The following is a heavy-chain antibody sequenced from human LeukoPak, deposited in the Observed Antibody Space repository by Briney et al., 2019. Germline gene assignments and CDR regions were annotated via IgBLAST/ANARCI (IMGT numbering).Heavy chain of an antibody. V-gene: IGHV1-8*01. J-gene: IGHJ4*02. CDR1: GYTFTSYD. CDR2: MNPNSGNT. Sequence: ASVKVSCKASGYTFTSYDINWVRQATGQGLELMGWMNPNSGNTGYAQKFQGRVTMTRNTSISTAYMELSSLRSEDTAVYYCARTGGGFGELFYDYWGQGTLVTVSS. D-gene: IGHD3-10*01. CDR3: ARTGGGFGELFYDY.